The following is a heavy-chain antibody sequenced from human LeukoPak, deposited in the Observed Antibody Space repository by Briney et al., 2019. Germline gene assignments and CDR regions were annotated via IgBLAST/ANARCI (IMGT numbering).Heavy chain of an antibody. D-gene: IGHD1/OR15-1a*01. Sequence: SETLSLTCTVSGGSISSYYWSWIRQPPGKGLEWIGYIYYSGSTNYNPSLKSRVTISVDTSKNQFSLKLSSVTAADTAVYYCARGSRWITGTHNWFDPWGQGTLVTVSS. CDR2: IYYSGST. J-gene: IGHJ5*02. V-gene: IGHV4-59*01. CDR1: GGSISSYY. CDR3: ARGSRWITGTHNWFDP.